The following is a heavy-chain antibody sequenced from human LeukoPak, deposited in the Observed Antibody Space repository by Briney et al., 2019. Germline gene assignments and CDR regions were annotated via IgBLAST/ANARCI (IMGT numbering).Heavy chain of an antibody. Sequence: GGSLRLSCAASRFPFSAYAMSWVRQAPGKGLEWVSSISGTGELTFYADSVKGRFTISRDNSMDTLYLQMNSLRAEDTAIYYCAKDRPNYYHSSGHYYRRNGDYWGQGTQVTVSS. CDR1: RFPFSAYA. V-gene: IGHV3-23*01. CDR2: ISGTGELT. CDR3: AKDRPNYYHSSGHYYRRNGDY. J-gene: IGHJ4*02. D-gene: IGHD3-22*01.